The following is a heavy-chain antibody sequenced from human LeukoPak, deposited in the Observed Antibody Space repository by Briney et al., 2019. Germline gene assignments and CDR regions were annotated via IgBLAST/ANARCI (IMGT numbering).Heavy chain of an antibody. CDR3: ARDSEPGFDY. CDR2: ISSSSSYI. V-gene: IGHV3-21*01. J-gene: IGHJ4*02. D-gene: IGHD1-14*01. Sequence: GGSLRLSCAASGFTFSSYSMNWVRQAPGKGLEWISSISSSSSYIYYADPVKGRFTISRDNAKNSLYLQMNSLRAEDTAVYYCARDSEPGFDYWGQGTLVTVSS. CDR1: GFTFSSYS.